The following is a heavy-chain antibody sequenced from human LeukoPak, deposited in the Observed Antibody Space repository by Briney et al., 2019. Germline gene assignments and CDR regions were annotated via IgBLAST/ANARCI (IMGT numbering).Heavy chain of an antibody. D-gene: IGHD3-9*01. V-gene: IGHV1-18*01. CDR3: ARQREYYDILTGYYRGQYNWFDP. J-gene: IGHJ5*02. Sequence: GASVKVSCKASGYTFTSYGISWVRQAPGQGLEWMGWISAYNGNTNYGQRLQGRVTMTTDTSTSTTYMELRSLRSDDTAVYYCARQREYYDILTGYYRGQYNWFDPWGQGTLVTVSS. CDR2: ISAYNGNT. CDR1: GYTFTSYG.